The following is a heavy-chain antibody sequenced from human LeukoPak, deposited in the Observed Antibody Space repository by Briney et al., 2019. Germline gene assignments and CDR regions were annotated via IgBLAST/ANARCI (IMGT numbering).Heavy chain of an antibody. J-gene: IGHJ4*02. CDR3: AKVPRYCRGGSCYGGRFDY. D-gene: IGHD2-15*01. V-gene: IGHV3-23*01. CDR2: ISGSGGST. Sequence: GGSLRLSCAASGFTFSSYAMSWVRQAPGKGLEWVSAISGSGGSTYYADSVKGRFTISRDNSRDTLYLQMDSLRAEDTAVYYCAKVPRYCRGGSCYGGRFDYWGQGTLVTVSS. CDR1: GFTFSSYA.